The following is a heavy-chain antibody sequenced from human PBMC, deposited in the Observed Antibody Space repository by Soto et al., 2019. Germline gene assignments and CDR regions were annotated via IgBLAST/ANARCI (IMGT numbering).Heavy chain of an antibody. CDR2: IYYSGST. J-gene: IGHJ6*02. D-gene: IGHD4-17*01. CDR3: ASDYGDYDSYYYYGMDV. V-gene: IGHV4-59*01. CDR1: GGSISSYY. Sequence: SETLSLTCPVSGGSISSYYWSWIRQPPGKGLEWIGYIYYSGSTNYNPSLKSRVTISVDTSKNQFSLKLSSVTAADTAVYYCASDYGDYDSYYYYGMDVWGQGTTVTVSS.